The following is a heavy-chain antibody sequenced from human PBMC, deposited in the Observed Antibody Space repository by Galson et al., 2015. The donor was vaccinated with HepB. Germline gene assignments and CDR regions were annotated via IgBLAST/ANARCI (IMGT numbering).Heavy chain of an antibody. Sequence: SLRLSCAASGFTFSDYGMTWVRQAPGKGLEWVSSISGSATSTYYADSVKGRFSISRDKSKNALSLQMNSLRVDDTAVYYCARQSSYYGSGRHDKWGQGTLVTVSS. CDR1: GFTFSDYG. CDR3: ARQSSYYGSGRHDK. V-gene: IGHV3-23*01. CDR2: ISGSATST. D-gene: IGHD3-10*01. J-gene: IGHJ1*01.